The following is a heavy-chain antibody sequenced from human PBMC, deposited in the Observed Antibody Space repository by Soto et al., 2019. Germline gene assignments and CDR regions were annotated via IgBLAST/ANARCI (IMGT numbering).Heavy chain of an antibody. D-gene: IGHD6-13*01. V-gene: IGHV1-8*01. CDR1: GYTFTSYD. J-gene: IGHJ6*02. Sequence: RASVKVSCKASGYTFTSYDINWVRQATGQGLEWMGWMNPNSGNTGYAQKFQGRVTMTRNTSISTAYMELSSLRSEDTAVYYCFIAAAGPGYYGMDVWGQGTTVTVSS. CDR3: FIAAAGPGYYGMDV. CDR2: MNPNSGNT.